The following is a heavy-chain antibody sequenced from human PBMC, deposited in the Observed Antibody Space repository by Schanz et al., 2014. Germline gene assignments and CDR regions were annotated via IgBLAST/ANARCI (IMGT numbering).Heavy chain of an antibody. Sequence: EVQLVESGGDLVQPGGSLRLSCSASGFTFSTFAMHWVRQAPGKGLEWVSAISGSGGSTYYADSVKGRFTISRDNSKNTLYLQMNSLRPEDTAVYYCAKYRGYYRVSGSYRELEYWGQGTLVTVSS. V-gene: IGHV3-23*04. J-gene: IGHJ4*02. CDR3: AKYRGYYRVSGSYRELEY. CDR2: ISGSGGST. CDR1: GFTFSTFA. D-gene: IGHD3-10*01.